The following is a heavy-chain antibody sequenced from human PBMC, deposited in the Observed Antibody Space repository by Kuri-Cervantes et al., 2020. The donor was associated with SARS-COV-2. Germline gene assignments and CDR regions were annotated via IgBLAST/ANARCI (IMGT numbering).Heavy chain of an antibody. J-gene: IGHJ4*02. CDR3: AREESVPLNY. V-gene: IGHV3-48*03. CDR2: ISSSGSTI. CDR1: GFTFSSYE. D-gene: IGHD2/OR15-2a*01. Sequence: GGSLRLSCAASGFTFSSYEMNWVRQAPGKGLEWVSYISSSGSTIYYAGSVKGRFTISRDNAKNTLYLQMNSLRAEDTAVYYCAREESVPLNYWGQGTLVTVSS.